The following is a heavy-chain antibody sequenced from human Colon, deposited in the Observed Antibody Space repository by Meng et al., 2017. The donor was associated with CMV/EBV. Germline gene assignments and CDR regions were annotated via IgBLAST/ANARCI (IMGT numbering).Heavy chain of an antibody. CDR2: IYGDNTT. Sequence: GGSLRLSCAASGFSVSSNYMNWVRQPPGKGLEWVSVIYGDNTTHYADSVKGRFTMSRDSSKNIVFLQMNNLRGEDTAVYYCARDPWAPIVGILYGLDVWGQGTTVTVSS. CDR3: ARDPWAPIVGILYGLDV. V-gene: IGHV3-66*02. J-gene: IGHJ6*02. CDR1: GFSVSSNY. D-gene: IGHD2/OR15-2a*01.